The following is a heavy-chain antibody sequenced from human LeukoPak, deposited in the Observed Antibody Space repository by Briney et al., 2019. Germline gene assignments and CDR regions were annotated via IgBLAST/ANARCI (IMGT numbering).Heavy chain of an antibody. CDR1: GYTFTRYG. CDR2: ISGYSNNT. D-gene: IGHD3-22*01. J-gene: IGHJ4*02. CDR3: ARDTMIYCDHFDY. Sequence: GASVKVSSSASGYTFTRYGISWVRQAPGQGLEWMGWISGYSNNTKYAQKVQGRVTMTIDTSTNTAYMELRSLRSDDTAVYYCARDTMIYCDHFDYWGQGTLSPCPQ. V-gene: IGHV1-18*01.